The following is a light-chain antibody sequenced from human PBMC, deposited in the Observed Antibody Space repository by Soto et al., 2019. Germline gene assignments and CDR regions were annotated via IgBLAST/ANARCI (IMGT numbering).Light chain of an antibody. Sequence: QSALTQPRSVSGSPGQSVTISCTGTSNDVGSYFYVSSYQHRPGKAPKLVIYDVNERPSGVPDRFSGSKSGNTASLTISGLQSEDEGDYYCCSYAGSYTLEVFGGGTKLTVL. CDR1: SNDVGSYFY. CDR3: CSYAGSYTLEV. J-gene: IGLJ2*01. CDR2: DVN. V-gene: IGLV2-11*01.